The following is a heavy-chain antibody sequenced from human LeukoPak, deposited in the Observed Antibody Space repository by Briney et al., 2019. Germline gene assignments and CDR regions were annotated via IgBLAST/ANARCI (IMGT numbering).Heavy chain of an antibody. D-gene: IGHD2-2*01. V-gene: IGHV1-18*01. Sequence: ASVKVSCKASGYTFTRYGISWVRQAPGQGLEWMGWISAYNGNANYAQKLQGRVTMTTDTSTSTAYMELSSLRSEDTAVYYCARSIYCSSTSCSVYFQHWGQGTLVTVSS. CDR2: ISAYNGNA. CDR3: ARSIYCSSTSCSVYFQH. J-gene: IGHJ1*01. CDR1: GYTFTRYG.